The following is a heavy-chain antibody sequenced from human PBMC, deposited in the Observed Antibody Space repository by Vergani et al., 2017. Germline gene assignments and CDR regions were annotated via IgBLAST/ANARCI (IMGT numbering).Heavy chain of an antibody. J-gene: IGHJ4*02. CDR1: GFTFNSYA. CDR3: AKDSVYXYDSSGSPRPRTDY. CDR2: INNNGGST. D-gene: IGHD3-22*01. V-gene: IGHV3-23*01. Sequence: QLLESGGGLIQPGGSLRLFCAASGFTFNSYAMTWVRQAPGKGLEWVSGINNNGGSTYDADSVKGRFTISRGNSKNKLYLQMNSLRAEDTAVYYCAKDSVYXYDSSGSPRPRTDYWGQGTLVTVSS.